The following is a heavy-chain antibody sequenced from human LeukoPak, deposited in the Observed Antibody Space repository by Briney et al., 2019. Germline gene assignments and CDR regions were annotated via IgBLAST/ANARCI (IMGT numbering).Heavy chain of an antibody. D-gene: IGHD5-24*01. Sequence: GGSLRLSCAASGFTFDDYAMHWVRQAPGKGLEWVSAISGSGGSTYYADSVKGRFTISRDNSKNTLYLQMNSLRAEDTAVYYCAKDRRDGYNNDAFDIWGQGTMVTVSS. J-gene: IGHJ3*02. CDR3: AKDRRDGYNNDAFDI. CDR1: GFTFDDYA. CDR2: ISGSGGST. V-gene: IGHV3-23*01.